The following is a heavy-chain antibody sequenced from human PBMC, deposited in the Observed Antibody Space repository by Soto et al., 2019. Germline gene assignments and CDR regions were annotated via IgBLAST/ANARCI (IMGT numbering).Heavy chain of an antibody. V-gene: IGHV1-18*01. CDR1: GYTFTSYG. CDR3: ARDPGIAVADVFGWFDP. J-gene: IGHJ5*02. Sequence: ASVKVSCKASGYTFTSYGISWVRQAPGQGLEWMGWISAYNGNTNYAQKLQGRVTMTTDTSTSTAYMELRSLRSDDTAVYYCARDPGIAVADVFGWFDPWGQGTLVTVSS. D-gene: IGHD6-19*01. CDR2: ISAYNGNT.